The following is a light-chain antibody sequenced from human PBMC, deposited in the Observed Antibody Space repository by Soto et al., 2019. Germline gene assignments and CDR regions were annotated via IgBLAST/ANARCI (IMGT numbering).Light chain of an antibody. Sequence: EIVLTQSPGTRSLSPGERATLSCRASQSVSSSYLAWYQQKPGQAPRLLIYGASSRATGIPDRFSGSGSGTDFTLTISRLEPEDFAVYYCQQYGSSPFTFGPGTKWISN. V-gene: IGKV3-20*01. CDR3: QQYGSSPFT. J-gene: IGKJ3*01. CDR1: QSVSSSY. CDR2: GAS.